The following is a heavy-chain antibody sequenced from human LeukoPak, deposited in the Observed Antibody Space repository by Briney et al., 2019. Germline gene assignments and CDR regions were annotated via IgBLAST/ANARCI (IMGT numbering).Heavy chain of an antibody. D-gene: IGHD6-19*01. CDR1: GGSISSSSYY. J-gene: IGHJ4*02. CDR3: ARRTSGWPIDY. CDR2: INHSGST. V-gene: IGHV4-39*01. Sequence: SETLSLTCTVSGGSISSSSYYWGWIRQPAGKGLEWIGEINHSGSTNYNPSLKSRVTISADTSKNQFSLKLSSVTAADTAVYYCARRTSGWPIDYWGQGTLVTVSS.